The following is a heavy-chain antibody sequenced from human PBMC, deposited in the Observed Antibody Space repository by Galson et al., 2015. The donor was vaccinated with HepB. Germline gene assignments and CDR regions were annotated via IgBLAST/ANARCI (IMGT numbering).Heavy chain of an antibody. CDR2: IIPIFGTA. Sequence: SVKVSCKASGGTFSSYAISWVRQAPGQGLEWMGGIIPIFGTANYAQKFQGRVTITADESTSTAYMELSSLRSEDTAVYYCARGRFPAATHYYYYYMDVWGKGTTVTVSS. V-gene: IGHV1-69*13. J-gene: IGHJ6*03. CDR3: ARGRFPAATHYYYYYMDV. D-gene: IGHD2-15*01. CDR1: GGTFSSYA.